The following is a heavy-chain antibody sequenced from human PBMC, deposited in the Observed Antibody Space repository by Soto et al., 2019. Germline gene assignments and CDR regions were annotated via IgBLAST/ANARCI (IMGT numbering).Heavy chain of an antibody. D-gene: IGHD5-18*01. CDR2: IIPILGIA. Sequence: QVQLVQSGAEVKKPGSSVKVSCKASGGTFSSYTISWVRQAPGQGLEWMGRIIPILGIANYAQKFQGRVTIIADKSTSTAYMELSSLRSEDTAVYYCARDRIQLWHDAFDIWGQGTMVTVSS. V-gene: IGHV1-69*08. J-gene: IGHJ3*02. CDR3: ARDRIQLWHDAFDI. CDR1: GGTFSSYT.